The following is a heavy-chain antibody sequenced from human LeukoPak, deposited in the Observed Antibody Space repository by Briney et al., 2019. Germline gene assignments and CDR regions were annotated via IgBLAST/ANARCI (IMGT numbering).Heavy chain of an antibody. CDR1: GFTFSSYE. CDR3: AKGVVNFGSGRDWFDP. V-gene: IGHV3-23*01. CDR2: ISGSGGST. Sequence: PGGSLRLSCAASGFTFSSYEMNWVRQAPGKGLEWVSAISGSGGSTYYADSVKGRFTISRDNSKNTLYLQMNSLRAEDTAVYYCAKGVVNFGSGRDWFDPWGQGTLVTVSS. J-gene: IGHJ5*02. D-gene: IGHD3-22*01.